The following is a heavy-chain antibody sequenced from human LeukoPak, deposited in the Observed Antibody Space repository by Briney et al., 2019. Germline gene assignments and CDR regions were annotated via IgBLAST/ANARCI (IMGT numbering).Heavy chain of an antibody. CDR2: INSDRSSI. Sequence: QAGGSLRLSCAASGLIFSSFAMRWVRQGPARGLEWVSRINSDRSSITYADSVKGRFTISRDNAKNTLYLQMNSLRVEDTAVYYCAREGRVSGYDIDWWGQGTLVTVSS. CDR1: GLIFSSFA. J-gene: IGHJ4*02. CDR3: AREGRVSGYDIDW. V-gene: IGHV3-74*03. D-gene: IGHD5-12*01.